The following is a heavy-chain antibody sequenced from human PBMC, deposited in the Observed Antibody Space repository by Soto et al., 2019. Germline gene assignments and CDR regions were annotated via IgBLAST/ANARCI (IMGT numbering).Heavy chain of an antibody. CDR3: ARDGYCSGGSCYGWFDP. V-gene: IGHV4-31*03. J-gene: IGHJ5*02. CDR1: GGSISSGGYY. D-gene: IGHD2-15*01. CDR2: IYYSGST. Sequence: PSETLSLTCTVSGGSISSGGYYWSWIRQPPGKGLEWIGYIYYSGSTYYNPSLKSRVTISVDTSKNQFSLKLSSVTAADTAVYYCARDGYCSGGSCYGWFDPWGQGTLVTVPS.